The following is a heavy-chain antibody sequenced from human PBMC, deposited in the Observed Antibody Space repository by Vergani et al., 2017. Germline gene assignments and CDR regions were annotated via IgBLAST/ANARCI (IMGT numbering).Heavy chain of an antibody. J-gene: IGHJ6*02. CDR3: TTDPRYCGDGSCYWLRDHHYYGMDV. CDR1: GFSFRNAW. CDR2: IKSTFDRGTT. V-gene: IGHV3-15*02. Sequence: EVQLLQSEGAVVQPGGSLRLSCVASGFSFRNAWMNWVRRTPGKGLKWVGRIKSTFDRGTTDYAAAVKGRFTISRDDSKNTLFLQMNGLKTEDIGVYYCTTDPRYCGDGSCYWLRDHHYYGMDVWGQGTTVTVSS. D-gene: IGHD2-21*01.